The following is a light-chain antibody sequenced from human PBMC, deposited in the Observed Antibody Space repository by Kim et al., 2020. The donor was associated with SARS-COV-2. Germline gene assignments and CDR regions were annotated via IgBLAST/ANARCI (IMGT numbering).Light chain of an antibody. Sequence: ASTGDRVTIACRASQEISNSLAWYQHKPGKAPELLIYDAFTLQSGVSPRFSGSRSGTDFTLTISSLQSKDFATYYCQQHYIYPLTFGGRTKVDIK. J-gene: IGKJ4*01. CDR3: QQHYIYPLT. V-gene: IGKV1-8*01. CDR2: DAF. CDR1: QEISNS.